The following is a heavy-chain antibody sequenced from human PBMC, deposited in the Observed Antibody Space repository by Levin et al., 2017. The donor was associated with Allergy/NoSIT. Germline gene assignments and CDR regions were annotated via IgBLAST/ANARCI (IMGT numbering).Heavy chain of an antibody. V-gene: IGHV4-4*02. CDR3: ARDLGTSKYPCDY. D-gene: IGHD4-23*01. CDR2: IYHSGST. Sequence: ASETLSLTCAVSGGSISSSNWWSWVRQPPGKGLEWIGEIYHSGSTNYNPSLKSRVTISVDKSKNQFSLKLSSVTAADTAVYYCARDLGTSKYPCDYWGQGTLVTVSS. CDR1: GGSISSSNW. J-gene: IGHJ4*02.